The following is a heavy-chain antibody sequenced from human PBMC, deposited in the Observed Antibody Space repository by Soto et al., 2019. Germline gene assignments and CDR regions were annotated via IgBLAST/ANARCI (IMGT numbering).Heavy chain of an antibody. V-gene: IGHV3-23*01. CDR3: AKKPNGFDS. J-gene: IGHJ5*01. CDR1: GLTFSRHA. Sequence: PGGSLRLSCAASGLTFSRHAMAWVRQAPGKGQEWLSSISESSSNTYYAESVKGRSTISKDNSKNMLYLQMNSLRDEDTAVYYCAKKPNGFDSWGQGTLVTVSS. CDR2: ISESSSNT.